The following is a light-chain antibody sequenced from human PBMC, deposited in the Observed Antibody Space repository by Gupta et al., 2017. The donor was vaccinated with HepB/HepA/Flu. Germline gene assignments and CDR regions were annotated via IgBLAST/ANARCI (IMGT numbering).Light chain of an antibody. J-gene: IGKJ4*01. Sequence: DIQMTQSPSSVSASLGDRVTITCRTSQGINTWLVWYQQKPGKAPKLLIHTASTLQSGVPSRFSGSGSGTDFSLTISSLQPEDFATYYCQQADSFPLTFGGGTKVE. CDR2: TAS. CDR1: QGINTW. CDR3: QQADSFPLT. V-gene: IGKV1-12*01.